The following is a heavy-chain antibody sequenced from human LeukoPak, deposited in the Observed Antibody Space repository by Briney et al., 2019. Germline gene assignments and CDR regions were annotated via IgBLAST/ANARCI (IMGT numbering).Heavy chain of an antibody. D-gene: IGHD6-6*01. Sequence: ASVTVSCKASGGTFSSYAISWVRQAPGQGLEWMGGIIPIFGTANYAQKFQGRVTITADESTSTAYMELSSLRSEDTAVYYCARDPGVAARGSVYYYGMDVWGQGTTVTVSS. J-gene: IGHJ6*02. V-gene: IGHV1-69*13. CDR1: GGTFSSYA. CDR3: ARDPGVAARGSVYYYGMDV. CDR2: IIPIFGTA.